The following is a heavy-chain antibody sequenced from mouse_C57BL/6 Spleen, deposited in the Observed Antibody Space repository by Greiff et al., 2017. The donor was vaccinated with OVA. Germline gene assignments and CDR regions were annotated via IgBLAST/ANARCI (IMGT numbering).Heavy chain of an antibody. V-gene: IGHV1-64*01. D-gene: IGHD2-4*01. CDR3: ASVYDYDGGRVDY. CDR1: GYTFTSYW. CDR2: IHPNSGST. J-gene: IGHJ2*01. Sequence: QVQLQQPGAELVKPGASVKLSCKASGYTFTSYWMHWVKQRPGQGLEWIGMIHPNSGSTNYNEKFKSKATLTVDKSSSTAYMQLSSLTSEDSAVYYWASVYDYDGGRVDYWGQGTTLTVSS.